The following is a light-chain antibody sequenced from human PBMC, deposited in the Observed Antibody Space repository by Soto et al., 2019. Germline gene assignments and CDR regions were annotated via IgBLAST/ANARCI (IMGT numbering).Light chain of an antibody. CDR1: NVGSRS. J-gene: IGLJ2*01. CDR3: QVWEATGDQVV. CDR2: YDS. V-gene: IGLV3-21*01. Sequence: SYELTQPPSVSVAPGETARISCGGNNVGSRSVHWYQQTPGQAPFLVIYYDSDRPSGIPERFSGSNSGNTATLIISRVEAGDEADYYCQVWEATGDQVVFGGGTKLTVL.